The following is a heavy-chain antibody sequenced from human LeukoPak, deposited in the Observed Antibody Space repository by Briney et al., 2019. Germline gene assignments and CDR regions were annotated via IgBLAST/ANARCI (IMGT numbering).Heavy chain of an antibody. D-gene: IGHD6-13*01. CDR3: ARNYGIAAAGTVWFDP. CDR1: GYTFTTYA. V-gene: IGHV1-18*01. J-gene: IGHJ5*02. Sequence: ASVKVSCKASGYTFTTYAISWVRQAPGQGLEWMGWTSAYNGNTNYAQKLQGRVTMTTDTSTSTAYMELRSLRSDDTAVYYCARNYGIAAAGTVWFDPWGQGTLVTVSS. CDR2: TSAYNGNT.